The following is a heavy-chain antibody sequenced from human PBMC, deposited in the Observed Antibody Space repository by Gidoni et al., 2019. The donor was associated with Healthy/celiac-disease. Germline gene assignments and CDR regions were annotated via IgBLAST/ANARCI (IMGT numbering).Heavy chain of an antibody. V-gene: IGHV4-30-4*08. CDR2: IYYSGST. CDR1: VGSIITGDYY. D-gene: IGHD1-26*01. CDR3: ARDFDNGIVGATSRHAFDI. Sequence: QVQLQESGPGMVQPSQTLSLTCPVSVGSIITGDYYWSWIRQPPGKCLEWIGYIYYSGSTNYNPSLKSRLTISVDTSKNQFSLKLSSVTAADTAVYYCARDFDNGIVGATSRHAFDIWGQGTMVTVSS. J-gene: IGHJ3*02.